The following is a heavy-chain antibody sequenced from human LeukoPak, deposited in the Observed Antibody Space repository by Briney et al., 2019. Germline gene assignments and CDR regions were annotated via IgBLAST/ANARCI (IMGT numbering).Heavy chain of an antibody. Sequence: SETLSLTCTVSGGSISSGGYYWRWIRQHPGKGLEWIAYIYYSGSTYYNPSLKSRVTISVDTSKNQFSLKLSSVTAADTAVYYCAGLTMTDAFDIWGQGTMVTVSS. V-gene: IGHV4-31*03. D-gene: IGHD3-22*01. J-gene: IGHJ3*02. CDR1: GGSISSGGYY. CDR3: AGLTMTDAFDI. CDR2: IYYSGST.